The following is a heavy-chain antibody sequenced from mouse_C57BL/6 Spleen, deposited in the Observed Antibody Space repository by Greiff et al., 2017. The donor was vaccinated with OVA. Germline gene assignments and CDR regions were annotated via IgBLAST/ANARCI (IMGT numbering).Heavy chain of an antibody. V-gene: IGHV1-82*01. CDR3: ARGGRDITTVVGDY. Sequence: QVQLKQSGPELVKPGASVKISCKASGYAFSSSWMNWVKQRPGKGLEWIGRIYPGDGDTNYNGKFKGKATLTADKSSSTAYMQLSSLTSEDSAVYFCARGGRDITTVVGDYWGQGTTLTVSS. CDR2: IYPGDGDT. D-gene: IGHD1-1*01. CDR1: GYAFSSSW. J-gene: IGHJ2*01.